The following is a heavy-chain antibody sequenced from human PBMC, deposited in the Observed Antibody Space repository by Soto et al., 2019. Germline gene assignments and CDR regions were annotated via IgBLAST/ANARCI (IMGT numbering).Heavy chain of an antibody. CDR2: ISHTGRT. V-gene: IGHV4-38-2*02. J-gene: IGHJ4*02. CDR3: ARDPANLALAVAYFDS. D-gene: IGHD2-15*01. CDR1: GSSITNSFY. Sequence: PSETLSLTCRVSGSSITNSFYWGWIRQSPEKGLEWIGSISHTGRTSYNPSLKSRVPISVDTSKNQFSLTLTSVTAADTAVYYCARDPANLALAVAYFDSWGQGTLVTVS.